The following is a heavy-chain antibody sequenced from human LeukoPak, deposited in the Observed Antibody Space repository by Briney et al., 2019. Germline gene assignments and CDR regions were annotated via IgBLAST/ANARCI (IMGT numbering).Heavy chain of an antibody. D-gene: IGHD4-11*01. CDR3: ARRGMTTVTTGVFGNPAGYYYYYMDV. V-gene: IGHV5-51*01. J-gene: IGHJ6*03. CDR1: GYSFTSYW. Sequence: GESLKISCKGSGYSFTSYWIGWVRQMPGKGLEWMGIIYPGDSDTRYSPSFQGQVTISADKSISTAYLQWSSLKASDTAMYYCARRGMTTVTTGVFGNPAGYYYYYMDVWGKGTTVTVSS. CDR2: IYPGDSDT.